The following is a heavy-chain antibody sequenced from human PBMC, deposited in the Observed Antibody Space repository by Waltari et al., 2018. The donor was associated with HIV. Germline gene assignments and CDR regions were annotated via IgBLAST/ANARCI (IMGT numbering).Heavy chain of an antibody. CDR3: ARGPLTTPRGYFDS. Sequence: QVQLVQSGAEVKKPGASVKVSCKASGYTFTRYDINGVRQATGQGPEWMGWMNPNSGNTGYAQRFQGRVTMTRNTSISTAYMELSSLRSEDTAVYYCARGPLTTPRGYFDSWGQGTLVTVSS. J-gene: IGHJ4*02. CDR1: GYTFTRYD. V-gene: IGHV1-8*01. D-gene: IGHD4-17*01. CDR2: MNPNSGNT.